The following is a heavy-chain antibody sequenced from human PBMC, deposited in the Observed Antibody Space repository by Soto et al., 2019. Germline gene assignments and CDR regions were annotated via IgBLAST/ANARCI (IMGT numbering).Heavy chain of an antibody. CDR3: AKSADKWFDP. J-gene: IGHJ5*02. Sequence: PSETLSLTCSVSGGSMSSSTFYWGWIRQPPGKGLEWIGSVYYSGSAYYNSSLKTRVTMSVDLSKNHFSLRLSSVTAADTAVYYCAKSADKWFDPWGQGTLVTVSS. CDR2: VYYSGSA. CDR1: GGSMSSSTFY. V-gene: IGHV4-39*02.